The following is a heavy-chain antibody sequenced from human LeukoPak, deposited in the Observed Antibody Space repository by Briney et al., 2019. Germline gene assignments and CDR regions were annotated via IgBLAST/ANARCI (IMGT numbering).Heavy chain of an antibody. Sequence: SETLSLTCTVSGGSISSYYWSWIRQPPGKGLEWIGYIYYSGSTNYNPSLKSRVPISVDTSKNYFSLKLTSVTAADTALYYCAIERSCSDGGCYSGPFDHWGQGTVVAVSS. D-gene: IGHD2-15*01. CDR1: GGSISSYY. V-gene: IGHV4-59*12. CDR2: IYYSGST. CDR3: AIERSCSDGGCYSGPFDH. J-gene: IGHJ3*01.